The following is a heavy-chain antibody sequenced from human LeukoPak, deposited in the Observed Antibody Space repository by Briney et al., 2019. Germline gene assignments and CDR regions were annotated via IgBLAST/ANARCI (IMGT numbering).Heavy chain of an antibody. CDR2: ISSSGSTI. CDR3: ARLTPHGSGSYYNPG. D-gene: IGHD3-10*01. CDR1: GFTFSSYE. J-gene: IGHJ4*02. V-gene: IGHV3-48*03. Sequence: PGGSLRLSCAASGFTFSSYEMNWVRQAPGKGLEWVSYISSSGSTIYYADSVKGRFTISRDNAKNSLYLQMNSLRAEDTAVYYCARLTPHGSGSYYNPGWGQGTLVTISS.